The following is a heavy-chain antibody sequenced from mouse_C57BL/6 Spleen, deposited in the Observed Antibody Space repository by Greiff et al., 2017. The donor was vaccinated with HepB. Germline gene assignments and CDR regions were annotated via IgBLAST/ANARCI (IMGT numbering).Heavy chain of an antibody. CDR3: AIRGYDYDGYAMDY. D-gene: IGHD2-4*01. J-gene: IGHJ4*01. Sequence: EVQLQQSGPELVKPGASVKIPCKASGYTFTDYNMDWVKQSHGKSLEWIGDINPNNGGTIYNQKFKGKATLTVDKSSSTAYMELRSLTSEDTAVYYCAIRGYDYDGYAMDYWGQGTSVTVSS. CDR2: INPNNGGT. CDR1: GYTFTDYN. V-gene: IGHV1-18*01.